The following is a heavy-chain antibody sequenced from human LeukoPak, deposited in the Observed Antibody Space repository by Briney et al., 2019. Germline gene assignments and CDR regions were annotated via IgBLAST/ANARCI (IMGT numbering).Heavy chain of an antibody. J-gene: IGHJ5*02. Sequence: SETLSLTCAVYGGSFSGYYWSWIRQPPGKGLGWIGEINHSGSTNYNPSLKSRVTISVDTSKNQFSLKLSSVTAADTAVYYCARGAGYDSSGYYYVRRWFDPWGQGTLVTVSS. CDR1: GGSFSGYY. D-gene: IGHD3-22*01. CDR3: ARGAGYDSSGYYYVRRWFDP. V-gene: IGHV4-34*01. CDR2: INHSGST.